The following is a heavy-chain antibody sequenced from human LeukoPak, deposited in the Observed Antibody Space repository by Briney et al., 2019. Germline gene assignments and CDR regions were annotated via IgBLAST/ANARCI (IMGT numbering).Heavy chain of an antibody. V-gene: IGHV4-38-2*02. CDR2: IYHSGSP. CDR1: GYSISSGYY. Sequence: SDTLSLTCTVSGYSISSGYYWGWIRQPPGKGLEWIGSIYHSGSPYYNPSVKSRVTMSVDTAKNQFSLKLNSVTAADTAVYYCATLWRLGASTGEAFDIWGQGTMVTVSS. J-gene: IGHJ3*02. CDR3: ATLWRLGASTGEAFDI. D-gene: IGHD1-26*01.